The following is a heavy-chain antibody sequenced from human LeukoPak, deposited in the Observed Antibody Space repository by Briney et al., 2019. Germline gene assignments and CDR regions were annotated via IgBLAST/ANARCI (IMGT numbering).Heavy chain of an antibody. CDR2: IYYNGNT. Sequence: SETLSLTCIVSGGSINSNTYYWGWIRQSPGKWLEWIGSIYYNGNTYYNPSLKSRVPMSVDTSKNHFSLRLTSVTAADTAVYYCARTAARPRYYYYYMDVWGKGTTVTVSS. CDR3: ARTAARPRYYYYYMDV. CDR1: GGSINSNTYY. J-gene: IGHJ6*03. D-gene: IGHD2-15*01. V-gene: IGHV4-39*07.